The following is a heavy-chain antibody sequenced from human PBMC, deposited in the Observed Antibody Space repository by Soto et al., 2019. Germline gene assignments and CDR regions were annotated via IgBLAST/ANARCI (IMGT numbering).Heavy chain of an antibody. CDR1: GFSFSNAC. V-gene: IGHV3-15*07. D-gene: IGHD4-17*01. CDR2: IESKTDGGTT. Sequence: GSLRLSCAASGFSFSNACMNWVRQAPGKGLEWVGRIESKTDGGTTDYAAPVKGRFTISRDDSKTTLYLQMNSLKTEDTAVYYCTTDHMTTVTTAWDSWGQGTLVTVSS. J-gene: IGHJ4*02. CDR3: TTDHMTTVTTAWDS.